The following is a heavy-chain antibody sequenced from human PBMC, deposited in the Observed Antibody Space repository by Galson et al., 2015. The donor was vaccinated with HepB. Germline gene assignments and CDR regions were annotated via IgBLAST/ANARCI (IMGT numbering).Heavy chain of an antibody. D-gene: IGHD2-15*01. CDR1: GFSFTRYA. J-gene: IGHJ4*02. Sequence: SLRLSCAASGFSFTRYAMTWVRQAPGKGLEWVSSITRSGGNSYYPDSVKGRFTVSRDNSKNTVLLQLTSLRAEDTAMYFCAKDGIMVANNPYHFHYWGQGALVTVSS. CDR3: AKDGIMVANNPYHFHY. V-gene: IGHV3-23*01. CDR2: ITRSGGNS.